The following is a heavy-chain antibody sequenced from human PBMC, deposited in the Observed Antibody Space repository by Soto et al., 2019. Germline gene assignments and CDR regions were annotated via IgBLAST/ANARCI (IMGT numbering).Heavy chain of an antibody. J-gene: IGHJ5*02. D-gene: IGHD3-16*01. V-gene: IGHV1-8*01. CDR3: ARMETFGSLNWFDP. CDR2: MNPGSGDT. Sequence: ASVKFSCTASGYSFTNNDVSWVRQATGQGLEWMGWMNPGSGDTGYAQKFQGRVTMTRDISIATAYMELSSLRSDDTAIYYCARMETFGSLNWFDPWGQGTLVTVSS. CDR1: GYSFTNND.